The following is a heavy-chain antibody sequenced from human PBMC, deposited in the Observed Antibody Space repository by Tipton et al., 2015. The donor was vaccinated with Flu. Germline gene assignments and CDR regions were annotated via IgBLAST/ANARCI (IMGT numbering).Heavy chain of an antibody. D-gene: IGHD7-27*01. CDR2: ISNGGGYR. Sequence: SLRLSCAASGFTFSRYAMTWVRQAPGKGLEWVSNISNGGGYRYFADSVRGRFTISRDNAKNSLYLQLNSLRAEDTALYYCATLTGDDYWGQGDLVTVSS. CDR3: ATLTGDDY. CDR1: GFTFSRYA. J-gene: IGHJ4*02. V-gene: IGHV3-21*01.